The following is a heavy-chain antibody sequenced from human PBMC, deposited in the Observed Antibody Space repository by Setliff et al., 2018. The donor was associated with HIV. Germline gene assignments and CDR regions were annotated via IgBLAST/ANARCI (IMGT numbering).Heavy chain of an antibody. CDR2: IKEDGTTK. CDR3: AKDRWDSGGYYYYGMDV. J-gene: IGHJ6*02. D-gene: IGHD3-10*01. V-gene: IGHV3-7*01. CDR1: GFTFSHYG. Sequence: LSLSCVASGFTFSHYGMNWVRQSPGKGLEWVANIKEDGTTKNYVDLVKGRFTISRDNAENSLYLQINSLRAEDTAVYYCAKDRWDSGGYYYYGMDVWGQGTTVTVSS.